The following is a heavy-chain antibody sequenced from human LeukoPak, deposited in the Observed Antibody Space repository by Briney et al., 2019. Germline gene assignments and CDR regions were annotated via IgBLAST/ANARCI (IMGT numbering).Heavy chain of an antibody. V-gene: IGHV1-18*01. CDR3: ARGDWFDP. Sequence: ASVKVSCKASGYTFTSYDINWVRQAPGQGLEWMGWVSGYNGNTNYAQKFEGRVAMTTDTSSSTAYMELRTLKSDDTAIYYCARGDWFDPWGQGTLVTVSS. D-gene: IGHD2-21*01. J-gene: IGHJ5*02. CDR2: VSGYNGNT. CDR1: GYTFTSYD.